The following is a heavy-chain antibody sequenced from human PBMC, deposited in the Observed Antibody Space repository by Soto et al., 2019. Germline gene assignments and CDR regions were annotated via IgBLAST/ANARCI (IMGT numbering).Heavy chain of an antibody. CDR1: GFTFSSYA. J-gene: IGHJ4*02. CDR3: AKRGAGHYFDF. D-gene: IGHD6-19*01. CDR2: ISGNGDST. Sequence: EVQLLESGGGLVQPGGSLRLSCAASGFTFSSYAMSWVRQAPGKGLEWVSVISGNGDSTYYADSVKGRFTISRDNSKNTRYLQMNSLRAEDTAVYYCAKRGAGHYFDFWGQGTLVTVSS. V-gene: IGHV3-23*01.